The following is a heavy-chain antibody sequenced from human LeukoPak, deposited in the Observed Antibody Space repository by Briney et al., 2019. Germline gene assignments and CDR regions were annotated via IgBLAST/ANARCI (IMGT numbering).Heavy chain of an antibody. CDR1: GDSISSTSYF. J-gene: IGHJ4*02. D-gene: IGHD6-13*01. V-gene: IGHV4-39*07. Sequence: SETLSLTCAVSGDSISSTSYFWGWIRQPPGKGLEWIGSVHYTRTTYYNPSLKSRVTISMDTSKNQFSLKLTSVTAADTAVYYCARDHIAAAPFDYWGQGTLVTVSS. CDR3: ARDHIAAAPFDY. CDR2: VHYTRTT.